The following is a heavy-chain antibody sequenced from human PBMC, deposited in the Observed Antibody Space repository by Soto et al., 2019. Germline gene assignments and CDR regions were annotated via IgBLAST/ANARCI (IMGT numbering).Heavy chain of an antibody. J-gene: IGHJ3*02. V-gene: IGHV3-74*01. CDR2: INSDGSST. CDR3: ARSPVGLSRAFDI. CDR1: GFTFSSYW. Sequence: GGSLRLSCAASGFTFSSYWMHWVRQAPGKGLVWVSRINSDGSSTSYADSVKGRFTISRDNAKNTLYLQMNSLRAEDTAVYYCARSPVGLSRAFDIWGQGTMVTVSS.